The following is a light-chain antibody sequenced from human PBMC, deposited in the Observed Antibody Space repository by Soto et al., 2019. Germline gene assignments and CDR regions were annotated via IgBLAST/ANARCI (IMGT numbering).Light chain of an antibody. CDR1: QSISTN. Sequence: VLTQSPGTLSLSPGERATLSCRASQSISTNLAWYQQRPGQAPRLLIFDASSRATGVPARFSGSGSGTDFTLTISSLQPDDFATYYCQHYNSYSEAFGQGTKVELK. CDR3: QHYNSYSEA. CDR2: DAS. J-gene: IGKJ1*01. V-gene: IGKV3-11*01.